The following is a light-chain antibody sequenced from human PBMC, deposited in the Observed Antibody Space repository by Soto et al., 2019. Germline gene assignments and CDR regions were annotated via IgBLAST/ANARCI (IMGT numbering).Light chain of an antibody. J-gene: IGKJ2*01. Sequence: EIVLTQSPGTLSLSPGERATLSCRASQTVISSYLAWYQHKPGQAPRLLIYGASSRASSIPDRFSGSGSGTDFTLTISRLEPEDFAVYYCQQYGSSPGMYTFGQGTKLEIK. CDR3: QQYGSSPGMYT. V-gene: IGKV3-20*01. CDR1: QTVISSY. CDR2: GAS.